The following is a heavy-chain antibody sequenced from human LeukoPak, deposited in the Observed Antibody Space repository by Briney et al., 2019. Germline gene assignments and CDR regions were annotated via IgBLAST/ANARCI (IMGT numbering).Heavy chain of an antibody. V-gene: IGHV1-69*06. CDR1: GGTFSSYA. CDR3: AIRFRRVVPAGGAFDI. CDR2: IIPIFGTA. J-gene: IGHJ3*02. D-gene: IGHD2-2*01. Sequence: SSVKASCKASGGTFSSYAISWVRQAPGQGLEWMGGIIPIFGTANYAQKFQGRVTITADKSTSTAYMELSSLRSEDTAVYYCAIRFRRVVPAGGAFDIWGQGTMVTVSS.